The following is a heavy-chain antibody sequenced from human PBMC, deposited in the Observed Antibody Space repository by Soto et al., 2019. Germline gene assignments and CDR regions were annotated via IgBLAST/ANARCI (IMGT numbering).Heavy chain of an antibody. CDR1: GFTFSSYA. D-gene: IGHD6-13*01. Sequence: GGSLRLSCAASGFTFSSYAMHWVRQAPGKGLEWVAVISYDGSNKYYADSVKGRFTISRDNSKNTLYLQMNSLRAEDTAVYYCAKGPGNIAAAWYFDYWGQGTLVTVSS. J-gene: IGHJ4*02. CDR2: ISYDGSNK. V-gene: IGHV3-30*04. CDR3: AKGPGNIAAAWYFDY.